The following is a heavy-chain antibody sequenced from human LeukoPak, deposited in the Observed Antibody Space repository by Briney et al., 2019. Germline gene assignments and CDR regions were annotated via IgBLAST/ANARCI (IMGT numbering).Heavy chain of an antibody. CDR3: ARGGYYYDSSGYYYGGVRYFDY. J-gene: IGHJ4*02. V-gene: IGHV3-20*04. CDR2: NWNGGST. D-gene: IGHD3-22*01. CDR1: GFTFDDYG. Sequence: PGGSLRLSCAASGFTFDDYGMSWVRHAPGKGLEWVSGNWNGGSTGYADSVKGRFTISRDNAKNSLYLQMNSLRAEDTALYYCARGGYYYDSSGYYYGGVRYFDYWGQGTLVTVSS.